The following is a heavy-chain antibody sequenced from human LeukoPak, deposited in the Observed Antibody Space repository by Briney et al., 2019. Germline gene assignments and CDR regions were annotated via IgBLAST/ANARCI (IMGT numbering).Heavy chain of an antibody. V-gene: IGHV3-23*01. Sequence: GGPLRLSCAASGFTFSSYAMSWVRQAPGKGLEWVSAISGSGGSTYYADSVKGRFTISRDNSKNTLYLQMNSLRAEDTAVYYCAKAQGHCSSTSCYESYFDYWGQGTLVTVSS. D-gene: IGHD2-2*01. CDR2: ISGSGGST. CDR3: AKAQGHCSSTSCYESYFDY. CDR1: GFTFSSYA. J-gene: IGHJ4*02.